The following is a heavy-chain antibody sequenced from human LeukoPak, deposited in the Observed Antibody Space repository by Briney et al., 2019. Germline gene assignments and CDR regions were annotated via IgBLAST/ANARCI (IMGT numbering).Heavy chain of an antibody. Sequence: GGSLRLSRAASGFTFSSYGLHWVRQAPGKGLEWVAVIWYDENKKYYGDSVKGRFTISRDNFKSTLYLQMNSLRVEDTAVYYCAREGLTTTPNNALDIWGQGTMVTVSS. CDR2: IWYDENKK. V-gene: IGHV3-33*01. CDR3: AREGLTTTPNNALDI. CDR1: GFTFSSYG. D-gene: IGHD4-11*01. J-gene: IGHJ3*02.